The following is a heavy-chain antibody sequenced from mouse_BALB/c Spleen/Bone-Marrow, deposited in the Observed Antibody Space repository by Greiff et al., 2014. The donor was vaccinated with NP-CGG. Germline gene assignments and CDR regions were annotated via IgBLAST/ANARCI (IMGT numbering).Heavy chain of an antibody. CDR3: ARQRDYDYFDY. D-gene: IGHD2-4*01. Sequence: EVQRVESGGDLVKPGGSLKLSCAASGFTFSNYGMSWVRQTPDKRLEWVATISSGGSYTYYPDSVKGRFTISRDNAKNTLYLQMSSLKSEDTAMYYCARQRDYDYFDYRGQGTTLTVSS. CDR1: GFTFSNYG. V-gene: IGHV5-6*01. J-gene: IGHJ2*01. CDR2: ISSGGSYT.